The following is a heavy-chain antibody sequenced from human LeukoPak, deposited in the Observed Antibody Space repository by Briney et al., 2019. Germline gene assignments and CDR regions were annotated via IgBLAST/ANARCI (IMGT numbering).Heavy chain of an antibody. Sequence: NPSETPSLTCTVSGGSISGYYWSWIRQPPGKGLDFIGYIYFSGSTDYNPSLRSRATISLDTSKNQFSLRLTSVTAADTAVYYCARSYDKRGYFYYGMDVWGQGTTVTVSS. V-gene: IGHV4-59*08. CDR1: GGSISGYY. CDR3: ARSYDKRGYFYYGMDV. J-gene: IGHJ6*02. D-gene: IGHD2-15*01. CDR2: IYFSGST.